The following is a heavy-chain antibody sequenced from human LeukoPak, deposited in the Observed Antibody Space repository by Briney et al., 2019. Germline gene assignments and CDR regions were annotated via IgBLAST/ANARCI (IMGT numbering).Heavy chain of an antibody. CDR3: AREGPGGSFDY. J-gene: IGHJ4*02. V-gene: IGHV1-69*13. CDR2: IIPIFGTA. CDR1: GYTFTSYG. Sequence: SVKVSCKASGYTFTSYGISWVRQAPGQGLEWMGGIIPIFGTANYAQKFQGRVTITADESTSTAYMELSSLRSEDTAVYYCAREGPGGSFDYWGQGTLVTVSS.